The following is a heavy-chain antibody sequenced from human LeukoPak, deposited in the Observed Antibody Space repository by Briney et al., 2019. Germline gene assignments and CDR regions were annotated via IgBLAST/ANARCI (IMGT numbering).Heavy chain of an antibody. J-gene: IGHJ6*02. D-gene: IGHD3-10*01. CDR1: GFTFSSYS. V-gene: IGHV3-21*01. CDR2: ISSSSSYI. Sequence: GGSLRLSCAASGFTFSSYSMNWVRQAPGKGLEWVSSISSSSSYIYYADSVKGRFTISRDNAKKSFFLQMNSLRAGDTAVYYCARGGYFGSGPMDVWGQGTTVTVSS. CDR3: ARGGYFGSGPMDV.